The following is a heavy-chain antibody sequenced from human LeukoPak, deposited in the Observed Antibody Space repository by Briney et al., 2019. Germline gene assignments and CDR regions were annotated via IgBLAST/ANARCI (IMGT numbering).Heavy chain of an antibody. CDR2: VNPNTGGT. J-gene: IGHJ4*02. Sequence: ASVKVSCKASGYTFTAYYIHWVRQAPGQGLEWLGWVNPNTGGTNFAPKFQGRVTTTRDTSIRMTYMELPSLKSDDTAVYDCARVSPYGDFDCGGQGTLVTVSS. D-gene: IGHD4-17*01. CDR1: GYTFTAYY. CDR3: ARVSPYGDFDC. V-gene: IGHV1-2*02.